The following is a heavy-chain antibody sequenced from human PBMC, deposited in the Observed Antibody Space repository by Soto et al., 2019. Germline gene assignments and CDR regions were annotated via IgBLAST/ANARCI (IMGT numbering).Heavy chain of an antibody. J-gene: IGHJ4*02. CDR1: GFTFSSYG. CDR2: IWYDGSNK. D-gene: IGHD1-26*01. CDR3: ARSGSNIPGAYSYYFDY. V-gene: IGHV3-33*01. Sequence: GGSLRLSCAASGFTFSSYGMHWVRQAPGKGLEWVAVIWYDGSNKYYADSVKGRFTTSRDNSKNTLYLQMNSLRAEDTAVYYCARSGSNIPGAYSYYFDYWGQGTLVTVSS.